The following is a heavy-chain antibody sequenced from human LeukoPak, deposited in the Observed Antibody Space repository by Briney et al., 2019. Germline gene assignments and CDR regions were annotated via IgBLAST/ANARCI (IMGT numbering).Heavy chain of an antibody. Sequence: GESLQISCQGSGYNFTNFWIGWVRQMPGKGLEWMGLIYPGDSDTVYSPSFRGQVTISADKSISTAYLQWSSLKASDTAMYYCAGHSDYDSSGYFYWGQGTLVTVSS. CDR1: GYNFTNFW. CDR3: AGHSDYDSSGYFY. D-gene: IGHD3-22*01. V-gene: IGHV5-51*01. CDR2: IYPGDSDT. J-gene: IGHJ4*02.